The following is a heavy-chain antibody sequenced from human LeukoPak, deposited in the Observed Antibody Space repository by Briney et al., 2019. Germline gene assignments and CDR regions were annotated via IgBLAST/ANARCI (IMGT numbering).Heavy chain of an antibody. V-gene: IGHV4-39*07. CDR1: GASISSSPYY. D-gene: IGHD2-15*01. Sequence: SETLSLTCTVSGASISSSPYYWGWIRQPPGKGLEWIGGISYSRTTYYNPSLKSRVTISGDTSKNQFSLKLSSLTAADTAVYYCARDFDHSSQAYWGQGTLVTVSS. J-gene: IGHJ4*02. CDR3: ARDFDHSSQAY. CDR2: ISYSRTT.